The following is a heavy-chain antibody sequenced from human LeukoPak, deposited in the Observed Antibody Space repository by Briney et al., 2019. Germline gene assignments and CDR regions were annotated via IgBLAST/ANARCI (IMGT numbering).Heavy chain of an antibody. D-gene: IGHD3-16*01. CDR2: IYYSGST. J-gene: IGHJ4*02. CDR1: GGSISNSSYY. CDR3: ARHGASMNYFDY. V-gene: IGHV4-39*01. Sequence: SETLSLTCTVSGGSISNSSYYWGWIRQPPGKGLEWIGSIYYSGSTYYNPSLKSRVTISVDTSKNQFSLKLSSVTAADTAVYYCARHGASMNYFDYWGQGTLVTVSS.